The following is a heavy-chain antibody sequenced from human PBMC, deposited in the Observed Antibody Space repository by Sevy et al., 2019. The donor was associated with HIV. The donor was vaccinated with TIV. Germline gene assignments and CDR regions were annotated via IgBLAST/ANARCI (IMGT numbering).Heavy chain of an antibody. Sequence: GGSLRLSCAASGFTIRTYNMNWVRQAPGKGPEWVSSISSSSTYIYYADSVKGRFTISRDNTKNSLYLQMSSLGAEDTAEYYWARDLVIPATTDYFYYGMDVWGQGTTVTVSS. V-gene: IGHV3-21*03. D-gene: IGHD6-25*01. CDR3: ARDLVIPATTDYFYYGMDV. J-gene: IGHJ6*02. CDR2: ISSSSTYI. CDR1: GFTIRTYN.